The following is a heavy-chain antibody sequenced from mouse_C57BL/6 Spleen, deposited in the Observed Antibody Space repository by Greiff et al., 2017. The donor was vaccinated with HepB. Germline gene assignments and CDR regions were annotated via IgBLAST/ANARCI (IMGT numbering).Heavy chain of an antibody. CDR3: ARRAGWLLQGAMDY. J-gene: IGHJ4*01. CDR2: IHPNSGST. Sequence: QVQLQQSGAELVKPGASVKLSCKASGYTFTSYWMHWVKQRPGQGLEWIGMIHPNSGSTNYNEKFKSKATLTVDKSSSTAYMQLSSLTSEDSAVYYCARRAGWLLQGAMDYWGQGTSVTVAS. V-gene: IGHV1-64*01. D-gene: IGHD2-3*01. CDR1: GYTFTSYW.